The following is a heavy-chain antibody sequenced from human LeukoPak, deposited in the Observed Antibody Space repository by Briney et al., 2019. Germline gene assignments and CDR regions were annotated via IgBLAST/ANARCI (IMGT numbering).Heavy chain of an antibody. CDR1: GYTFTSYG. Sequence: ASVKVSCKASGYTFTSYGISWVRQAPGQGLEWMGWISAYNGNTNYAQKLQGRVTMTTDTSTSTAYMELRSLRSDDTAVYYCARDYTPGIAVADTHYYYGMDVWGQGTTVTVSS. V-gene: IGHV1-18*01. CDR2: ISAYNGNT. CDR3: ARDYTPGIAVADTHYYYGMDV. D-gene: IGHD6-19*01. J-gene: IGHJ6*02.